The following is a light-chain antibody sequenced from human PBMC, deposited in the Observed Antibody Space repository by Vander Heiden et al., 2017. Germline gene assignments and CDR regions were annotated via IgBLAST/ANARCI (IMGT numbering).Light chain of an antibody. CDR2: GAS. Sequence: IVLTQSPGTLSLSQGDRATLSCRASQSVSSSYLAWYQQKPGQAPRLLIYGASSRATGIPDRFSGSGSGTDFTLTISRLEPEDFAVYYCQQYGSSPPYTFGQGTKLEIK. CDR1: QSVSSSY. J-gene: IGKJ2*01. V-gene: IGKV3-20*01. CDR3: QQYGSSPPYT.